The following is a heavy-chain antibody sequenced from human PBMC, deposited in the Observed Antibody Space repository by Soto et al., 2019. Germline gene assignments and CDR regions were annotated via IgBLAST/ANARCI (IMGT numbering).Heavy chain of an antibody. D-gene: IGHD4-17*01. J-gene: IGHJ6*02. V-gene: IGHV4-30-4*01. CDR2: IYYSGST. CDR1: GGSISSGDYY. CDR3: ARDGYGDYRYYGMDV. Sequence: QVQLQESGPGLVKPSQTLSLTCTVSGGSISSGDYYWSWIRQPPGKGLEWIGYIYYSGSTYYNPSLKSRVTISVDTSKDQFSLKLSSVTAADTAVYYCARDGYGDYRYYGMDVWGQGTTVTVSS.